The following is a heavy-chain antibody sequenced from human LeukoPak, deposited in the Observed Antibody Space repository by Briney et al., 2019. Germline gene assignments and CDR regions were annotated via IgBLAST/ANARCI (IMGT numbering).Heavy chain of an antibody. CDR2: IYYSGGT. CDR3: ARVGNWGSSDY. Sequence: SETLSLTCTVSGGSISSHYWSWIRQPAGKGLEWIGSIYYSGGTYYNPSLKSRVTISVDTSKNEFSLKLSSVTAVDTAFYFCARVGNWGSSDYWGQGTLVTVSS. CDR1: GGSISSHY. J-gene: IGHJ4*02. D-gene: IGHD7-27*01. V-gene: IGHV4-4*07.